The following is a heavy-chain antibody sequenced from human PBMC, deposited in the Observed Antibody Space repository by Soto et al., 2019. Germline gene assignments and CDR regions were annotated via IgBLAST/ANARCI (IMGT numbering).Heavy chain of an antibody. Sequence: PSETLSLTCTVSGGSISSYYWSWIRQPPGKGLKWIGYIYYSGSTNYNPSLKSRVTISVGTSKNQFSLKLSSVTAADTAVYYCASTSGSYYGYYYYGMDVWGQGTTVTVS. V-gene: IGHV4-59*01. CDR1: GGSISSYY. J-gene: IGHJ6*02. CDR3: ASTSGSYYGYYYYGMDV. D-gene: IGHD1-26*01. CDR2: IYYSGST.